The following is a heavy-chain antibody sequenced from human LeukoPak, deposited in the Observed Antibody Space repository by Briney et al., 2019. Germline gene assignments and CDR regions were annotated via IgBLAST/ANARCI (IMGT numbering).Heavy chain of an antibody. Sequence: SETLSLTCTVSGGSISSSSYYWGWIRQPPGKGLEWIGSIYYSGSTYYNPSLKSRVTISVDTSKNQFSLKLSSVTAADTAVYYCARDLRGYSYGSYWYFDLWGRGTLVTVSS. CDR2: IYYSGST. CDR1: GGSISSSSYY. CDR3: ARDLRGYSYGSYWYFDL. J-gene: IGHJ2*01. V-gene: IGHV4-39*07. D-gene: IGHD5-18*01.